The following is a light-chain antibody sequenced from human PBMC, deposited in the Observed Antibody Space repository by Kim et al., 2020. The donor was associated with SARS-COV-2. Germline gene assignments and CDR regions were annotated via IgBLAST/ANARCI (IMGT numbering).Light chain of an antibody. CDR1: MSNIGAGYG. CDR3: QSYDSSLSGYV. CDR2: GNS. V-gene: IGLV1-40*01. Sequence: QRVTIACTGSMSNIGAGYGVHWYQQLPGPAPKLLIYGNSNRPSGVPDRFSGSKSGTSASLAITGLQAEDEADYYCQSYDSSLSGYVFGTGTKVTVL. J-gene: IGLJ1*01.